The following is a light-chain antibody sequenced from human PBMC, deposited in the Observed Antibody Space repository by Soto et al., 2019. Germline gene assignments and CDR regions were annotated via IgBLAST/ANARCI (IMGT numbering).Light chain of an antibody. V-gene: IGKV3-15*01. CDR1: QNVDTKY. J-gene: IGKJ5*01. CDR3: QQYNNWPPIT. CDR2: DTS. Sequence: EVVLTQSPGTLSLSPGERATLSCRASQNVDTKYLAWYQQRPGQAPRLLIYDTSTRATGIPARFSGSGSGTEFTLTISSLQSEDFAVYYCQQYNNWPPITFGQGTRLEI.